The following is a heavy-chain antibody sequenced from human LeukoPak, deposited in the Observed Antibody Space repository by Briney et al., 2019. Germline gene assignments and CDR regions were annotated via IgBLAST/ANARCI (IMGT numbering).Heavy chain of an antibody. Sequence: PGGSLRLSCAASGFTFSGPAMTWVRQAPGKGLEWVSSISDNGDSTYYADSVKGRFTISRDNSKNTLYLQMNSLRAEDTAVYYCAKDLPQTTYYYYYGMDVWGQGTTVTVSS. J-gene: IGHJ6*02. CDR1: GFTFSGPA. V-gene: IGHV3-23*01. D-gene: IGHD1-7*01. CDR3: AKDLPQTTYYYYYGMDV. CDR2: ISDNGDST.